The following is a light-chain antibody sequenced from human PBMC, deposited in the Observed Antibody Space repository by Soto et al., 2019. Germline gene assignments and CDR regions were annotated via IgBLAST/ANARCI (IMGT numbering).Light chain of an antibody. CDR2: GAS. V-gene: IGKV3-15*01. CDR3: HQYDNWPPFT. J-gene: IGKJ2*01. Sequence: EIVMTQSPATLSVSPGERATLSCRASQSVGSNLAWYQQKPGQAPRVLMYGASNRATDIPARFSGSGSGTEFTLTISSLQAVDFAVYYCHQYDNWPPFTFGQGTKLEIK. CDR1: QSVGSN.